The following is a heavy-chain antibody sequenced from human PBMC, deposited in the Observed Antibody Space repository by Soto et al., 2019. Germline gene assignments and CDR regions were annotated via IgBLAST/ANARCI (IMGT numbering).Heavy chain of an antibody. CDR3: ARGGAARQVYYYGMDV. CDR1: GFTVSSNY. CDR2: IYSGGST. V-gene: IGHV3-53*01. J-gene: IGHJ6*02. Sequence: HPGGSLRLSCAASGFTVSSNYMSWVRQAPGKGLEWVSVIYSGGSTYYADSVKGRFTISRDNSKNTLYLQMNSLRAEDTAVYYCARGGAARQVYYYGMDVWGQGTTVTVSS. D-gene: IGHD6-6*01.